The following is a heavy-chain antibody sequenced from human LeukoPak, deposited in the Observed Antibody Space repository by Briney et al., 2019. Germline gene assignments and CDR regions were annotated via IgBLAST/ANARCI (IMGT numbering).Heavy chain of an antibody. CDR3: ARAFGDNVSSAPLIDY. CDR2: IWYDGSTK. CDR1: RFTFSNYG. V-gene: IGHV3-33*01. J-gene: IGHJ4*02. D-gene: IGHD2-21*02. Sequence: GGSLRLSCAPSRFTFSNYGMHWVRQAPREGLEWVAVIWYDGSTKYNQDPVKGRFTISRDNSKNTLYLQMNSLRAEDAAVYYCARAFGDNVSSAPLIDYWGQGSLVTVSS.